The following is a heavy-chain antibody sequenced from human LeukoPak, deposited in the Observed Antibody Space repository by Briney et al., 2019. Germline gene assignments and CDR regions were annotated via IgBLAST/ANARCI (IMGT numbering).Heavy chain of an antibody. J-gene: IGHJ4*02. CDR1: GGSISSGDYY. D-gene: IGHD5-12*01. CDR3: ARGRRGYSGYEFDY. CDR2: IYYSGST. V-gene: IGHV4-30-4*01. Sequence: SQTLFLTYTVSGGSISSGDYYWSWIRQPPGKGLEWIGYIYYSGSTYYNPSLKSRVTISVDTSKNQFSLKLSSVTAADTAVYYCARGRRGYSGYEFDYWGQGTLVTVSS.